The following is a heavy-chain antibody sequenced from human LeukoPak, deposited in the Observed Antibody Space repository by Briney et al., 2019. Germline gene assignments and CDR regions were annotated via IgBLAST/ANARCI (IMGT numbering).Heavy chain of an antibody. J-gene: IGHJ4*02. CDR1: GGSFSGYY. V-gene: IGHV3-53*01. Sequence: PSETLSLTCAVYGGSFSGYYWSWVRQAPGKGLEWVSFIYSDNTHYSYSVKGRFTISRDNSKNTLYLQMNSLRAEDTAVYYCARRAGAYSHPYDYWGQGTLVTVSS. CDR3: ARRAGAYSHPYDY. D-gene: IGHD4/OR15-4a*01. CDR2: IYSDNT.